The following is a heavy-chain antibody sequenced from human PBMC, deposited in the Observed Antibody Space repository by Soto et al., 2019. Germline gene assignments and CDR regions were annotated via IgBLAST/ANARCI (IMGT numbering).Heavy chain of an antibody. CDR3: ARDGRRYYGMDV. Sequence: GGSLRLSCAASGFTFSSYSMNWVRQAPGKGLEWVSSISSSSYIYYADSVKGRFTISRDNAKNSLYLQMNSLRAEDTAVYYCARDGRRYYGMDVWGQGTTVTVSS. CDR1: GFTFSSYS. V-gene: IGHV3-21*01. J-gene: IGHJ6*02. CDR2: ISSSSYI.